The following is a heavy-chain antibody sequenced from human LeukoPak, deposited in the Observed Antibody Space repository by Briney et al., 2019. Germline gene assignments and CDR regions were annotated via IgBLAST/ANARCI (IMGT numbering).Heavy chain of an antibody. CDR1: GFTFSSYA. D-gene: IGHD6-19*01. CDR2: ISGSGGST. CDR3: AKDRTYSSGWYYFDY. V-gene: IGHV3-23*01. Sequence: GSLRLSCAASGFTFSSYAMSWVRQAPGKGLEWVSAISGSGGSTYYADSVKGRFTISRDNSKNTLYLQMNSLRAEDTAVYYCAKDRTYSSGWYYFDYWGQGTLVTVSS. J-gene: IGHJ4*02.